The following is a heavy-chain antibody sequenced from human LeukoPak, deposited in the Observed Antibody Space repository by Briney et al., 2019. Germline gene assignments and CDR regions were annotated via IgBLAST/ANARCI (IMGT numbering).Heavy chain of an antibody. V-gene: IGHV3-48*01. CDR1: GFTFSSYS. J-gene: IGHJ4*02. CDR2: ISSSSSTI. Sequence: GGSLRLSCAASGFTFSSYSMNWVRQAPGKGLEWVSYISSSSSTIYYADSVKGRFTISRDNAKNSLYLQMNSLRAEDTAVYYCARVGAAWRTTSDYWGQGTLVTVSS. CDR3: ARVGAAWRTTSDY. D-gene: IGHD1-14*01.